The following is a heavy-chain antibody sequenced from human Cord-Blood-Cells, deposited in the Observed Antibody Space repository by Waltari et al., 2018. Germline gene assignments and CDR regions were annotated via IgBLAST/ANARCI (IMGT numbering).Heavy chain of an antibody. CDR1: GGSISRYY. J-gene: IGHJ4*02. D-gene: IGHD2-2*01. Sequence: QVQLQESGPGLVKPSETLSLTCTVSGGSISRYYWSWIRQPAGKGLEWIGRIYTSGSTNYNPSLKSRVTMSVDTSKNQFSLKLSSVTAADTAVYYCAREVYCSSTSCYDYWGQGTLVTVSS. CDR2: IYTSGST. CDR3: AREVYCSSTSCYDY. V-gene: IGHV4-4*07.